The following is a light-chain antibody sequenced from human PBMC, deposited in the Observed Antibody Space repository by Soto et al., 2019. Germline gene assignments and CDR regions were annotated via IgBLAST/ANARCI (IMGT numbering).Light chain of an antibody. V-gene: IGLV2-14*01. CDR2: EVR. CDR1: MRDVGAYNL. J-gene: IGLJ3*02. Sequence: QSALTQPASVSGSAGQSITISCSGTMRDVGAYNLVSWYQQHPGTAPKLIIYEVRNRPSGISSRFSGSRSGNTASLTISGLQSEDEGDYYRSAYTARSTLVFGGGTK. CDR3: SAYTARSTLV.